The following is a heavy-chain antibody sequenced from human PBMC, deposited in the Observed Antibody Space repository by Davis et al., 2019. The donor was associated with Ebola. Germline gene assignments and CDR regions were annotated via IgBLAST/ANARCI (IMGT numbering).Heavy chain of an antibody. CDR3: AKDVDHIYGLDY. CDR2: ISYDGSNK. J-gene: IGHJ4*02. Sequence: SLKISCAASEFTFSGYAMSWVRQAPGKGLEWVAVISYDGSNKYYADSVKGRFTISRDNSKNTLYLQMDVLGPEDTAFYYCAKDVDHIYGLDYWGQGTLVTVSS. D-gene: IGHD5-18*01. CDR1: EFTFSGYA. V-gene: IGHV3-30-3*01.